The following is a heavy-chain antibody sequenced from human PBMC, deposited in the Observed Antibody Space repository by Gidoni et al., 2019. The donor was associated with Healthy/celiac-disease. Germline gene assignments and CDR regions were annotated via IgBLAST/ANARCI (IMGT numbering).Heavy chain of an antibody. CDR3: ARCRLIVVVPAAISLDWFDP. Sequence: QLQLQESGPGLVKPSETLSLTCTVSGGSLSSSSYYWGWIRQPPGKGLEWIGSIYYSGSTYYNPSLKSRVTISVDTSKNQFSLKLSSVTAADTAVYYCARCRLIVVVPAAISLDWFDPWGQGTLVTVSS. D-gene: IGHD2-2*01. CDR2: IYYSGST. J-gene: IGHJ5*02. CDR1: GGSLSSSSYY. V-gene: IGHV4-39*01.